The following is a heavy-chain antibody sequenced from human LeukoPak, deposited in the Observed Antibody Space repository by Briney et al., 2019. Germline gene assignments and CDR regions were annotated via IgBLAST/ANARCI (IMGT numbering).Heavy chain of an antibody. CDR3: ARAGYSSSWYLFDY. CDR1: GGTFSSYA. Sequence: SVKVSCKASGGTFSSYAIIWVRQAPGQGLEWMERIIPILGIANYAQKFQGRVTITADKSTSTAYMELSSLRSEDTAVYYCARAGYSSSWYLFDYWGQGTLVTVSS. J-gene: IGHJ4*02. V-gene: IGHV1-69*04. D-gene: IGHD6-13*01. CDR2: IIPILGIA.